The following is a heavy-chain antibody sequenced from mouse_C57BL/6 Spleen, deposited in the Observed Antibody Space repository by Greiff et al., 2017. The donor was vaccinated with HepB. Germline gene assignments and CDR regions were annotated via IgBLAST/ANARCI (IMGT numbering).Heavy chain of an antibody. CDR3: ARGITTVVAFDV. CDR2: ISYDGSN. Sequence: EVQLQESGPGLVKPSQSLSLTCSVTGYSITSGYYWNWIRQFPGNKLEWMGYISYDGSNNYNPSLKNRISITRDTSKNQFFLKLNSVTTEDTATYYCARGITTVVAFDVWGTGTTVTVSS. CDR1: GYSITSGYY. J-gene: IGHJ1*03. V-gene: IGHV3-6*01. D-gene: IGHD1-1*01.